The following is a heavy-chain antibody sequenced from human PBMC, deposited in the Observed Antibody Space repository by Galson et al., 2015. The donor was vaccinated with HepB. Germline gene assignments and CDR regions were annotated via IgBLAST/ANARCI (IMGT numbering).Heavy chain of an antibody. CDR2: IDPSDSYT. V-gene: IGHV5-10-1*01. Sequence: GAEVKKPGESLRISCKGSGYRFTNYWISWVRQMPGKGLEWMGKIDPSDSYTNYSPSFQGHVTISADKSISTAYLQWSSLKASDTAMYYCASRSSGWYLGPAFDIWGQGTMVTVSS. J-gene: IGHJ3*02. D-gene: IGHD6-19*01. CDR3: ASRSSGWYLGPAFDI. CDR1: GYRFTNYW.